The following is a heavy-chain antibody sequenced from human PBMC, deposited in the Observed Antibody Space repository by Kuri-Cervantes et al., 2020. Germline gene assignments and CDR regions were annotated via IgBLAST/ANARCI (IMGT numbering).Heavy chain of an antibody. CDR1: GFTFSSYG. J-gene: IGHJ6*02. CDR3: AKPLEQFVRGVILKYYYYGMDV. V-gene: IGHV3-33*06. D-gene: IGHD3-10*02. CDR2: IWYDGSNK. Sequence: LSLTCAASGFTFSSYGMHWVRQAPGKGLEWVAVIWYDGSNKYYAGSVKGRFTISRDNSKNTLYLQMNSLRAEETAVYYCAKPLEQFVRGVILKYYYYGMDVWGQGTTVTVSS.